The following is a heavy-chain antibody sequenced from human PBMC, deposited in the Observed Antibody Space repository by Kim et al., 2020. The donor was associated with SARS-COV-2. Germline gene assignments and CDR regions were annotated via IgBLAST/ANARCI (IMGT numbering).Heavy chain of an antibody. V-gene: IGHV4-34*01. J-gene: IGHJ4*02. CDR1: GGSLSGYY. CDR3: ARGQDTAKVGY. CDR2: IHPFGNT. D-gene: IGHD5-18*01. Sequence: SETLSLTCAVYGGSLSGYYWSWIRQPPGKGLEWIGEIHPFGNTDYQPSLKSRITMSLDTSKNHFSLKLSSVTAAGTAMYFCARGQDTAKVGYWGQGTLVTVSS.